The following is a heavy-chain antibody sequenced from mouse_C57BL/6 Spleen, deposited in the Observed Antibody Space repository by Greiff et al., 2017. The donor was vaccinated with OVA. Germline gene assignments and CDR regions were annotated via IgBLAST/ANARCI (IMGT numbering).Heavy chain of an antibody. CDR3: ARRFYDGFLYYFDY. CDR2: IYPGSGST. V-gene: IGHV1-55*01. J-gene: IGHJ2*01. CDR1: GYTFTSYW. D-gene: IGHD2-3*01. Sequence: QVQLQQPGAELVKPGASVKMSCKASGYTFTSYWITWVKQRPGQGLEWIGDIYPGSGSTNYNEKFKSKATLTVDTSSSTAYMQLISLTSEDSAVYYCARRFYDGFLYYFDYWGQGTTLTVSS.